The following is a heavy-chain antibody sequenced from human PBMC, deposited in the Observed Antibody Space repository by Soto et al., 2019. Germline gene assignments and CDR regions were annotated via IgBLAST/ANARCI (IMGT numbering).Heavy chain of an antibody. V-gene: IGHV4-39*01. CDR2: IYYSGST. J-gene: IGHJ6*02. CDR3: ARGQYYGSGSYNYYYGMDV. Sequence: QLQLQESGPGLVKPSETLSLTCTVSGGSISSSSYYWGWIRQPPGKGLEWIGSIYYSGSTYYNPSLKSRVTISVDTSKDQFSLKLSSVTAADTAVYYCARGQYYGSGSYNYYYGMDVWGQGTTVTVSS. D-gene: IGHD3-10*01. CDR1: GGSISSSSYY.